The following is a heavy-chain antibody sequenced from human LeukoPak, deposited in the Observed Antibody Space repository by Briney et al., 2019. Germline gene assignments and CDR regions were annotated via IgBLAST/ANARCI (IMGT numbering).Heavy chain of an antibody. V-gene: IGHV3-23*01. D-gene: IGHD1-26*01. CDR1: GFTFSSYG. Sequence: GGSLRLSCAASGFTFSSYGMSWVRQAPGKGLEWVSAISGSGGSKYYADSVKGRFTISRDNSKNTLYLQMNSLRAEDTAVYYCARAGGSYLNYWGQGTLVTVSS. J-gene: IGHJ4*02. CDR2: ISGSGGSK. CDR3: ARAGGSYLNY.